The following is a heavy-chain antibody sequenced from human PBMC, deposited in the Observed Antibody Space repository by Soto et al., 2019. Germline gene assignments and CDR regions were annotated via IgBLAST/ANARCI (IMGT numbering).Heavy chain of an antibody. CDR3: ASEGQKIFGVVIPSS. V-gene: IGHV1-69*13. D-gene: IGHD3-3*01. J-gene: IGHJ4*02. Sequence: SVKISCKAYGGTFSSYAISWVRHAPEQGLEWMGGIIPIFGTANYAQNFKGRVTITADESTSAAYMELSSLRSEDTAVYYCASEGQKIFGVVIPSSWGQGTLVTVSS. CDR1: GGTFSSYA. CDR2: IIPIFGTA.